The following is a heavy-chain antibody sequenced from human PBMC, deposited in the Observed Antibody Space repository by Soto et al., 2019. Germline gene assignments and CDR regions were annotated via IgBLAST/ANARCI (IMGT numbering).Heavy chain of an antibody. Sequence: SVKVSCKASGGTFSNHAISWVRQAPGQGLEWMGGIMPLYGSANYAQKFQGRVTITADTSTNTAYMELTSLTSEDTAVYYCARGDDFDYHYPMDVWGQGTTVTVS. D-gene: IGHD3-16*01. CDR1: GGTFSNHA. J-gene: IGHJ6*02. V-gene: IGHV1-69*06. CDR3: ARGDDFDYHYPMDV. CDR2: IMPLYGSA.